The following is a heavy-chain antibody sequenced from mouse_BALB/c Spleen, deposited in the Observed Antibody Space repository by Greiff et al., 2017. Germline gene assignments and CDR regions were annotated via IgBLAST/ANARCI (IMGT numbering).Heavy chain of an antibody. CDR3: ARRDGSSYGYFDV. J-gene: IGHJ1*01. Sequence: EVMLVESGGGLVQPGGSRKLSCAASGFTFSSFGMHWVRQAPEKGLEWVAYISSGSSTIYYADTVKGRFTISRDNPKNTLFLQMTSLRSEDTAMYYCARRDGSSYGYFDVWGAGTTVTVSS. V-gene: IGHV5-17*02. CDR1: GFTFSSFG. D-gene: IGHD1-1*01. CDR2: ISSGSSTI.